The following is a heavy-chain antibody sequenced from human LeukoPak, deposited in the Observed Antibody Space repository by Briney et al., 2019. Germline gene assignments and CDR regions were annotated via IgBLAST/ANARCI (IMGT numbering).Heavy chain of an antibody. V-gene: IGHV4-59*08. CDR3: ARLNKIDDFWSGYYHFDY. Sequence: SETLSLTCSVSGASISPYYWVWIRQPPGKGLEWIGYVFYNGRTSYNPSLTSRVTISADTSKNQFSLKMNSVTAADTAVYYCARLNKIDDFWSGYYHFDYWGQGTLVTVSS. CDR1: GASISPYY. J-gene: IGHJ4*02. CDR2: VFYNGRT. D-gene: IGHD3-3*01.